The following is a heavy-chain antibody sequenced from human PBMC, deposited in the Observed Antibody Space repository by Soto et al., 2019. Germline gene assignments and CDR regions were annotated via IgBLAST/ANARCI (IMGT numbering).Heavy chain of an antibody. CDR3: ARDTGYCSGGSCPLFDP. J-gene: IGHJ5*02. CDR1: GFTFSSCA. D-gene: IGHD2-15*01. Sequence: PGGSLRLSCAASGFTFSSCAMGWVRQAPGKGLEWVANIKQDGSEKYYVDSVKGRFTISRDNAKNSLYLQMNSLRAEDTAVYYCARDTGYCSGGSCPLFDPWGQGTLVTVSS. V-gene: IGHV3-7*01. CDR2: IKQDGSEK.